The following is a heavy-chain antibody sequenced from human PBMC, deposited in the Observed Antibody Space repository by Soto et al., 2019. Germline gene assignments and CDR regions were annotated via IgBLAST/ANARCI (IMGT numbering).Heavy chain of an antibody. CDR1: VFTFSSYA. Sequence: GSLRLSCAASVFTFSSYAMSWVRQAPGKGLEWVSAISGSGGSTYYADSVKGRFTTSRDNSKNTLYLQMNSLRAEDTAVYYCAKDQGRYDSSGWNYYYYYYGMDVWGQGTTVTVSS. CDR3: AKDQGRYDSSGWNYYYYYYGMDV. D-gene: IGHD3-22*01. CDR2: ISGSGGST. J-gene: IGHJ6*02. V-gene: IGHV3-23*01.